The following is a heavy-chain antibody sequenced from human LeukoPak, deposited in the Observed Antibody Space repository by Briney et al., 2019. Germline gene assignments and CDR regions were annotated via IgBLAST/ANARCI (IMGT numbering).Heavy chain of an antibody. CDR1: GYTFTGYY. V-gene: IGHV1-2*02. CDR3: ASWATSVAAQTITDH. D-gene: IGHD6-6*01. Sequence: GASVKVSCKASGYTFTGYYMYWVRQAPGQGLEWMGWINPNSGGTNYAEKFQGRVTMTRDTSISTAYMGLSRLRSDDTAVYYCASWATSVAAQTITDHGGQGTLVTVSS. J-gene: IGHJ4*02. CDR2: INPNSGGT.